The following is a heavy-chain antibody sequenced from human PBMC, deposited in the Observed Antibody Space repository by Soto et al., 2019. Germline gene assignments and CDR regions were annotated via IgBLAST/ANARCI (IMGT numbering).Heavy chain of an antibody. V-gene: IGHV4-39*01. CDR2: IYYSGST. Sequence: QLQLQESGPGLVKPSETLSLTCTVSGGSISSSSYYWGWIRQPPGKGLEWIGSIYYSGSTYYNPSLKSRVTISVDTSKNQFSLKLSSVTAADTAVYYCARLLRVTGTTGDWGQGTLVTVSS. D-gene: IGHD1-20*01. CDR1: GGSISSSSYY. J-gene: IGHJ4*02. CDR3: ARLLRVTGTTGD.